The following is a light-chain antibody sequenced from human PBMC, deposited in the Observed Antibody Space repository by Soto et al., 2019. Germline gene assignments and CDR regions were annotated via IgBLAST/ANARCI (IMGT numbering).Light chain of an antibody. J-gene: IGKJ5*01. CDR2: DAY. Sequence: EVVLTQSPVTLSFSPGDRATSSCRPSQSFRGPLAWYQQKPGQAPRLLIYDAYNRATGIPPRFSGSGFGTDFTLTISSLEPEDSAVYYCQQRHMWPITFGQGTRLEIK. CDR1: QSFRGP. V-gene: IGKV3-11*01. CDR3: QQRHMWPIT.